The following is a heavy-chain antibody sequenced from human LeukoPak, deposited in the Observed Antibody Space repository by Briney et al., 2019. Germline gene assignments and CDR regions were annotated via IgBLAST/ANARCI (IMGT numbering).Heavy chain of an antibody. CDR1: GGSISSSSYY. CDR3: ARGRGYYDSSLSAGNKKKYYFDY. Sequence: ASETLSLTCTVSGGSISSSSYYWGWIRQPPGKGLEWIGSIYYSGSTYYNPSLKSRVTISVDTSKNQFSLKLSSVTAADTAVYYCARGRGYYDSSLSAGNKKKYYFDYWGQGTLVTVSS. D-gene: IGHD3-22*01. J-gene: IGHJ4*02. CDR2: IYYSGST. V-gene: IGHV4-39*01.